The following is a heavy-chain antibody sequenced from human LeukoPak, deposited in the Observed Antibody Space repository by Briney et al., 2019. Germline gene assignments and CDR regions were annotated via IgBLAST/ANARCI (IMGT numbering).Heavy chain of an antibody. CDR3: ARDPEYYYDSSGYYDAFDI. Sequence: PGGSLRLSCAASGFTFSSYSMNWVRQAPGKGLEWVSYISSSSSTIYYADSVKGRFTISRDNAKNSLYLQMNSLRAEDTAVYYCARDPEYYYDSSGYYDAFDIWGQGTMVTVSS. D-gene: IGHD3-22*01. CDR1: GFTFSSYS. J-gene: IGHJ3*02. CDR2: ISSSSSTI. V-gene: IGHV3-48*01.